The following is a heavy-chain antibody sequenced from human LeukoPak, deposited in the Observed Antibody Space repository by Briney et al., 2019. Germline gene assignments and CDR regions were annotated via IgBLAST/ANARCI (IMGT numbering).Heavy chain of an antibody. D-gene: IGHD3-22*01. CDR3: ASSRGLLHYYMDV. CDR1: GYNLADYH. V-gene: IGHV1-69*05. J-gene: IGHJ6*03. Sequence: ASLKVSCKASGYNLADYHIQWVRQAPGQGLEWMGGIIPIFGAANYAQKFQDRVTITTDESTTTVYMELSSLRSDDTAVYYCASSRGLLHYYMDVWGKGTTVTVSS. CDR2: IIPIFGAA.